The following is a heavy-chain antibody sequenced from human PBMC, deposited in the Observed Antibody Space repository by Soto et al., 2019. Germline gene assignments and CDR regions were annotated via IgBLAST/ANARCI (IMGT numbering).Heavy chain of an antibody. CDR3: ANLGQPLLWFVFDY. D-gene: IGHD3-10*01. CDR2: ISAYNGNT. Sequence: GASVKVSCKASGYTFTSYGISWVRQAPGQGLEWMGWISAYNGNTNYAQKLQGRVTMTTDTSTSTAYLQMNSLRAEDTAVYYCANLGQPLLWFVFDYWGQGTLVTVSS. V-gene: IGHV1-18*01. J-gene: IGHJ4*02. CDR1: GYTFTSYG.